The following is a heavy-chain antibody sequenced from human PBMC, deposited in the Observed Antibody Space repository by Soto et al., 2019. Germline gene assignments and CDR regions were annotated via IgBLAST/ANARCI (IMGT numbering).Heavy chain of an antibody. CDR2: ISYDGSNK. V-gene: IGHV3-30-3*01. CDR1: GFTFSSYA. Sequence: PGGSLRLSCAASGFTFSSYAMHWVRQAPGKGLEWAAVISYDGSNKYYADSVKGRFTISRDNSKNTLYLQMNSLRAEDTAVYYCARGDYGGNSGVGSFEYWGRGTRLTVAS. CDR3: ARGDYGGNSGVGSFEY. J-gene: IGHJ4*02. D-gene: IGHD4-17*01.